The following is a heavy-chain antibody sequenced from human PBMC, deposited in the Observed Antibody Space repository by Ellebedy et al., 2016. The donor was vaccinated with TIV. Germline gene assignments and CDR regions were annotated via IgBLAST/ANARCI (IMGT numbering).Heavy chain of an antibody. Sequence: GESLKISXAASGFTFSSYSMNWVRQAPGKGLEWVSYISSSSSTIYYADSVKGRFTISRDNAKNSLYLRMNSLRAEDTAVYYCARDSGDVVVVPTAIDYWGQGTLVTVSS. D-gene: IGHD2-2*01. J-gene: IGHJ4*02. CDR1: GFTFSSYS. CDR3: ARDSGDVVVVPTAIDY. V-gene: IGHV3-48*04. CDR2: ISSSSSTI.